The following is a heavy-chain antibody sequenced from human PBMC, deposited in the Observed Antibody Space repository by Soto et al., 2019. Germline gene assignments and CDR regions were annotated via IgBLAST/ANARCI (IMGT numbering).Heavy chain of an antibody. J-gene: IGHJ3*01. CDR1: GGSFSSSNW. CDR3: ARVPGVVVSADDAFDF. D-gene: IGHD2-21*02. Sequence: QVQLQQSGPGLLKPSGTLSLTCAVSGGSFSSSNWWSWVRQSPGKGLEWMGEIYHSGSANYNPPLKSRSTISRGKSKHQLPLRLPSVTAADTAVYYCARVPGVVVSADDAFDFWGPGPRFIVSS. CDR2: IYHSGSA. V-gene: IGHV4-4*02.